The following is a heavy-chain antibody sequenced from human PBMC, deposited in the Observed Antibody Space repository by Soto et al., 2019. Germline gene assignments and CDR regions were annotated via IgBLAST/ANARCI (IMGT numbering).Heavy chain of an antibody. CDR2: IYPGYADT. J-gene: IGHJ3*02. CDR3: ARQIADTQPVSDI. CDR1: GYSFTSYW. V-gene: IGHV5-51*01. Sequence: SWKGSGYSFTSYWVCWGRQMHGKGLDWMGIIYPGYADTRYSPSFQGQVTISADKSISTAYLQGSSLKFYDTAMYCRARQIADTQPVSDI. D-gene: IGHD5-18*01.